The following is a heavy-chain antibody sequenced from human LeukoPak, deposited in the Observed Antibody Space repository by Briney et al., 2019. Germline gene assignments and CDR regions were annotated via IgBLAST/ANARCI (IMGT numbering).Heavy chain of an antibody. Sequence: PGGSLRLSCAPSGFTFSSYAMHWVRQAPGKGLEWVAVISYDGSNKYYADSVKGRFTISRDNSKNTLYLQMNSLRAEDTAVYYCARERAVRYPLDYWGQGTLVTVSS. CDR1: GFTFSSYA. CDR2: ISYDGSNK. J-gene: IGHJ4*02. V-gene: IGHV3-30*04. D-gene: IGHD3-16*02. CDR3: ARERAVRYPLDY.